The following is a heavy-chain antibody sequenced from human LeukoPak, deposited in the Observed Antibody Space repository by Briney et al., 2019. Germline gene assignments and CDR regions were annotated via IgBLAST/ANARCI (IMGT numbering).Heavy chain of an antibody. CDR3: AREEPGIAAACMDY. CDR2: ISYDGNNK. J-gene: IGHJ4*02. V-gene: IGHV3-30-3*01. CDR1: GFTFSNFA. D-gene: IGHD6-13*01. Sequence: PGGSLRLSCAASGFTFSNFAMHWVRQAPGKGLEWVAFISYDGNNKYYADSVKGRFTISRDSSKNTLYLQVNSLRAEDTTVYYCAREEPGIAAACMDYWGQGTLVTVSS.